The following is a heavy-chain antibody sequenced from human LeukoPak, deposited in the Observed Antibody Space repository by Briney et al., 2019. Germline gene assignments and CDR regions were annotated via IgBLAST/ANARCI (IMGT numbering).Heavy chain of an antibody. CDR3: ARDGGLNTSFDY. V-gene: IGHV3-7*01. CDR2: TKPDGSAE. J-gene: IGHJ4*02. CDR1: GFTFRNYW. Sequence: GGSLRLSCAASGFTFRNYWMGWVRQAPGKGLEWVANTKPDGSAEYYADSVRGRFTTSREDANNFLYLQMKRLRAEDTAVYYCARDGGLNTSFDYWGQGTLVTVSS. D-gene: IGHD2-15*01.